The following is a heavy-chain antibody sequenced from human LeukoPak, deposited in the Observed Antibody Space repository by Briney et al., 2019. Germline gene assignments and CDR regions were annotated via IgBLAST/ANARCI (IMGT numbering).Heavy chain of an antibody. D-gene: IGHD4-17*01. CDR1: GFTFSSYW. CDR3: ARDRGDDYGDPNWFDP. Sequence: GGSLRLSCAASGFTFSSYWMHWVRQAPGKGLVWVSRINSDGSSTSYADSVKGRFTISRDNAKNTLYLQMNSLRAEDTAVYHCARDRGDDYGDPNWFDPWGQGTLVTVSS. V-gene: IGHV3-74*01. J-gene: IGHJ5*02. CDR2: INSDGSST.